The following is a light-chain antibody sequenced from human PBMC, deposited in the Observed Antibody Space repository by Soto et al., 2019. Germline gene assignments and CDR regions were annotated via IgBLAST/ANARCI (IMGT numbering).Light chain of an antibody. Sequence: DIQMTQSPSTLSASVGDRVTITCRASQSISNLLAWYQQKPGKAPYLLIYKASSLQSGDQSRFSGSASGTEVGLTISSLQPDDFASYYCHQYYSYPWMFGQSTKVEIK. CDR2: KAS. V-gene: IGKV1-5*03. CDR1: QSISNL. J-gene: IGKJ1*01. CDR3: HQYYSYPWM.